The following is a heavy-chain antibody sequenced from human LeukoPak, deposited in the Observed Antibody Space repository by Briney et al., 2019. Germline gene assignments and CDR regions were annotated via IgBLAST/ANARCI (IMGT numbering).Heavy chain of an antibody. CDR1: GFTFSSYA. Sequence: GRSLRLSCAASGFTFSSYAMHWVRQAPGKGLEWVAVISYDGSNKYYADSVKGRFTISRDNSKNTLYLQMNSLRAEDTAVYYCAREGNYCSSTSCYIGYFDYWGQGTLVTVSP. J-gene: IGHJ4*02. D-gene: IGHD2-2*02. CDR3: AREGNYCSSTSCYIGYFDY. V-gene: IGHV3-30-3*01. CDR2: ISYDGSNK.